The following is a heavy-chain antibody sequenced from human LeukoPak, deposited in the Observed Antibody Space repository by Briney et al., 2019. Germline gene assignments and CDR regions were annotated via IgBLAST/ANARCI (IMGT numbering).Heavy chain of an antibody. CDR1: GFTFSSYS. CDR3: ARDRGLGLPNWFDS. CDR2: IDLNGNHI. Sequence: GGSLRLSCAASGFTFSSYSMNWVRQAPGKGLEWVSSIDLNGNHINYVDSVEGRFTISRDNAKNSLFLQMNSLRVEDTAVYFCARDRGLGLPNWFDSWGQGTLVTVSS. J-gene: IGHJ5*01. V-gene: IGHV3-21*01. D-gene: IGHD2-15*01.